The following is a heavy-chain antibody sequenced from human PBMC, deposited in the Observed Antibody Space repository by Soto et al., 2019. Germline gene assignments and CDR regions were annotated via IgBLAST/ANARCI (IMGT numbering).Heavy chain of an antibody. V-gene: IGHV4-34*01. CDR3: ARGWGRLVRRNHGRWFAP. CDR2: INHSGST. Sequence: QVQLQQWGAGLLKPSETLSLTCAVYGGSFSGYYWSWIRQPPGKGLEWIGEINHSGSTNYNPSLKRRDTISVDTSKNQFSLKLSSVTAADTAVYYCARGWGRLVRRNHGRWFAPWGQGTLVTVSS. CDR1: GGSFSGYY. J-gene: IGHJ5*02. D-gene: IGHD3-10*02.